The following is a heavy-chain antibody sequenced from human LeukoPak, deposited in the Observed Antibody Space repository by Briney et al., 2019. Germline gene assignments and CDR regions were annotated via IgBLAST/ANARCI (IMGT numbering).Heavy chain of an antibody. V-gene: IGHV4-59*01. Sequence: SETLSLTCTVSGGSISSYYWSWIRQPPGKGLEWIGYIYYSGSTNYNPSLKSRVTISVDTSKNQFSLKLSSVTAADTAVYYCARDREQQLVRFYNAFDIWGQGTMVTVSS. CDR3: ARDREQQLVRFYNAFDI. J-gene: IGHJ3*02. CDR2: IYYSGST. D-gene: IGHD6-13*01. CDR1: GGSISSYY.